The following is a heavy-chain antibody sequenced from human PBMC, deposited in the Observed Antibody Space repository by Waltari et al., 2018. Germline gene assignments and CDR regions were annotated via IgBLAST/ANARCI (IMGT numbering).Heavy chain of an antibody. V-gene: IGHV4-34*01. CDR3: ACPTGQGVIALDY. Sequence: QVQLQQWGAGLLKPSETPSLTSAVYGGAFSGYNWSWTRQPPGKGLEWIGEINHSGSTNYNPSLKSRVTISVDTSKNQFSLKLSSVTAADTAVYYCACPTGQGVIALDYWGQGTLVTVSS. D-gene: IGHD3-10*01. CDR2: INHSGST. CDR1: GGAFSGYN. J-gene: IGHJ4*02.